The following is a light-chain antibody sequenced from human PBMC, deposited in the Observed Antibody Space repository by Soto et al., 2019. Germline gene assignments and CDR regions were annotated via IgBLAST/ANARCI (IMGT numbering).Light chain of an antibody. CDR3: QPYGSSPFT. V-gene: IGKV3-20*01. Sequence: EVVLTQSPGTLSLSPGERATLSCRASQSVSSSYLAWYQQKPGQAPRLLIYGAANRATGIPARFSGSGSGTDFTLIVTRLEPEDFAVYYCQPYGSSPFTFGQGTKLEIK. J-gene: IGKJ2*01. CDR1: QSVSSSY. CDR2: GAA.